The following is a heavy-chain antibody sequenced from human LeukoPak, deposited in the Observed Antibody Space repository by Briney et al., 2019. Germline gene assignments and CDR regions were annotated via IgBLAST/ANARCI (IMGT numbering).Heavy chain of an antibody. J-gene: IGHJ5*02. Sequence: PSETLSLTCAVYGGSFSGYYWSWIRQPPGKGLEWIGEISHSGSTNYNPSLESRVTISVDTSKNQFSLKLSSVTAADTAVYHCAREQLVGNWFDPWGQGTLVTVSS. D-gene: IGHD6-13*01. CDR3: AREQLVGNWFDP. CDR1: GGSFSGYY. V-gene: IGHV4-34*01. CDR2: ISHSGST.